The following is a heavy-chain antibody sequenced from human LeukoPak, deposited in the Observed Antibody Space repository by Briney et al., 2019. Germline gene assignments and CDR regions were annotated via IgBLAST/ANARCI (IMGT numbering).Heavy chain of an antibody. CDR3: GKDVSQGRLLSAAAVTPPFDY. D-gene: IGHD6-13*01. Sequence: VGSLRLSCAASGFTFSIYGMSWGRQAPGEGLECVSAISGIGGSTYYADSVNVRFTISRDNSKNSLYLQMNSLRAEDTALYYCGKDVSQGRLLSAAAVTPPFDYWGQGTLVPVSS. CDR2: ISGIGGST. J-gene: IGHJ4*02. V-gene: IGHV3-23*01. CDR1: GFTFSIYG.